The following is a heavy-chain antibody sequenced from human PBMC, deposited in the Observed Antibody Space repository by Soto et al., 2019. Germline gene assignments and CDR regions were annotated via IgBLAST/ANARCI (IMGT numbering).Heavy chain of an antibody. J-gene: IGHJ4*02. CDR1: GFTFSSYS. V-gene: IGHV3-48*02. D-gene: IGHD3-10*01. Sequence: PGGSLRLSCAASGFTFSSYSMNWVRQAPGKGLEWVSYISSSSSTIYYADSVKGRFTISRDNAKNSLYLQMNSLRDEDTAVYYCARRRGGSGMGNYFDYWGQGTLVTVSS. CDR3: ARRRGGSGMGNYFDY. CDR2: ISSSSSTI.